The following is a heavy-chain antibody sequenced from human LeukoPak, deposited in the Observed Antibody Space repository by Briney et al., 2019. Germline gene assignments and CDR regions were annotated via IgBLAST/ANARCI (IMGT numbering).Heavy chain of an antibody. CDR1: GFTFSSYA. Sequence: GGSLRLSCAASGFTFSSYAMSWVRQAPGKGLEWVSAISGSGGSTYYADSVRGRFTISRDNSKNTLYLQMNSLRAEDTAVYYCAKIEGSSSWYSWGQGTLVTVSS. V-gene: IGHV3-23*01. D-gene: IGHD6-13*01. CDR3: AKIEGSSSWYS. J-gene: IGHJ4*02. CDR2: ISGSGGST.